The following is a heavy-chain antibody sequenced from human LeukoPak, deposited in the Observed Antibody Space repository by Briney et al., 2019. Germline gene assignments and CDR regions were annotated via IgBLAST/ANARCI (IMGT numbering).Heavy chain of an antibody. Sequence: PSETLSLTCAVYGGSFSGYYWSWIRQPPGKGLEWIGEINHSGSTNYNPSLKSRVTISVDTSKNQFSLKLSSVTAAETAVYYCARGGGSSSYRFDPWGQGTLVTVSS. D-gene: IGHD6-13*01. V-gene: IGHV4-34*01. CDR1: GGSFSGYY. CDR3: ARGGGSSSYRFDP. J-gene: IGHJ5*02. CDR2: INHSGST.